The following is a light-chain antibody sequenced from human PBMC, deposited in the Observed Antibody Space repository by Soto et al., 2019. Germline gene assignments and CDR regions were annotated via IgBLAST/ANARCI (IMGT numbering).Light chain of an antibody. J-gene: IGKJ2*01. CDR1: QNVDNTY. V-gene: IGKV3-20*01. CDR3: QQYDFAPPLYT. Sequence: EIVLTQSTGTLSLSPGETASLSCRVSQNVDNTYLAWYQQKPGLPPTLLIYATSTRAAGIPDRFSGSGSGTDFTLTIDRLELEDFAVYYCQQYDFAPPLYTFGQGTKLEIK. CDR2: ATS.